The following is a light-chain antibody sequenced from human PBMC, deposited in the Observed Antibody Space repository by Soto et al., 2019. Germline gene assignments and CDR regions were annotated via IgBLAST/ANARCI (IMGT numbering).Light chain of an antibody. V-gene: IGLV2-11*01. Sequence: QSALIQPPSASGSPGQSVTISCTGTSSDVGVYMYVSWYRQVPGKAPRLMIYDVITRRSGVPDRFSGSKSGNTASLTISGLQAEDEADYYCGSYAGDYTVVFGTGTKLTVL. CDR2: DVI. CDR1: SSDVGVYMY. CDR3: GSYAGDYTVV. J-gene: IGLJ1*01.